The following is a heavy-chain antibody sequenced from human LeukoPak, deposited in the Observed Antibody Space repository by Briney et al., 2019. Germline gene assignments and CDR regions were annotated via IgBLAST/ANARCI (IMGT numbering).Heavy chain of an antibody. J-gene: IGHJ6*04. V-gene: IGHV3-21*01. CDR3: ARANSGYDYYYYGMDV. Sequence: PGGSLRLSCAASGFTFSSYSMNWVRQAPGKGLEWVSSISSSSSYIYYADSVKGRFTISRDNAKNSLYPQMNSLRAEDTAVYYCARANSGYDYYYYGMDVWGKGTTVTVSS. CDR1: GFTFSSYS. CDR2: ISSSSSYI. D-gene: IGHD5-12*01.